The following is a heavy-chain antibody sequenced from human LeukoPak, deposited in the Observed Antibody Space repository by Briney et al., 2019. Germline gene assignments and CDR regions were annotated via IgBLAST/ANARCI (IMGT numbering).Heavy chain of an antibody. CDR3: AKEYSSSWYAFDI. V-gene: IGHV1-46*01. D-gene: IGHD6-13*01. Sequence: ASVKVSCKASGYTVTSYYMHWVRQAPGQGLEWMGILNPSGGSSSYAQKFQGRATLTRATSTSTVYMELSSLRSEDTAVYYCAKEYSSSWYAFDIWGQGTMVTVSS. J-gene: IGHJ3*02. CDR2: LNPSGGSS. CDR1: GYTVTSYY.